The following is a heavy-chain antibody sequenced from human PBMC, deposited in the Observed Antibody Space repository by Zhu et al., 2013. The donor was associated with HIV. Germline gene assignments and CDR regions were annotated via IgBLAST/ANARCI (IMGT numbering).Heavy chain of an antibody. D-gene: IGHD1-26*01. CDR3: ARSSRSGATPYYLNY. J-gene: IGHJ4*02. CDR1: GGSFSGYY. V-gene: IGHV4-34*01. Sequence: QVQLQQWGAGLLKPSETLSLTCAVYGGSFSGYYWSWIRQPPGKGLEWIGEINHSGSTNYNPSLKSRVTISVDTSKNQFSLKLSSVTAADTAVYYCARSSRSGATPYYLNYWGQGTLVTVSS. CDR2: INHSGST.